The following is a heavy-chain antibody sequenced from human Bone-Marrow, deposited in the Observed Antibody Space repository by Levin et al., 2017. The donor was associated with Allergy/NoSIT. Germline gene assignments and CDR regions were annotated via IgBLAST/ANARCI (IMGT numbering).Heavy chain of an antibody. J-gene: IGHJ6*02. Sequence: AGGSLRLSCAASGFTFTNNAMSWARQAPEKGLEWVSGINVVGDYTYYADSVKGRFTISRDNSKNMVYLQMNSLRVEDTAVYYCMRGRLRDRLRFGVDVWGQGTTVTVSS. CDR1: GFTFTNNA. V-gene: IGHV3-23*01. CDR2: INVVGDYT. CDR3: MRGRLRDRLRFGVDV. D-gene: IGHD5/OR15-5a*01.